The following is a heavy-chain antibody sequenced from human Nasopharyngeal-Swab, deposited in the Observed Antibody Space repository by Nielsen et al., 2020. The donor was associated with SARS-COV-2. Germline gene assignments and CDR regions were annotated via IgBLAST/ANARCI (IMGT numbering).Heavy chain of an antibody. CDR1: GFTVINNY. J-gene: IGHJ3*02. CDR2: IYSGGAT. Sequence: GESLKISCEASGFTVINNYMNWVRQAPGKGLEWVSVIYSGGATYYADSVKGRFTISRHSSKNTLYLQMNSLRAEDTAVYYCARAAISRYYDSRKDALDIWGQGTMVIVSS. CDR3: ARAAISRYYDSRKDALDI. D-gene: IGHD3-22*01. V-gene: IGHV3-53*04.